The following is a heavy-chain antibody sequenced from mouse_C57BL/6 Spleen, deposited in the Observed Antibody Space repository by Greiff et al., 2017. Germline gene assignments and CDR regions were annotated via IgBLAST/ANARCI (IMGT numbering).Heavy chain of an antibody. J-gene: IGHJ3*01. D-gene: IGHD1-1*01. CDR1: GYTFTSYW. Sequence: VQLQQPGAELVKPGASVKLSCKASGYTFTSYWMHWVKQRPGQGLEWIGMIHPNSGSNNYNEKFKSKATLTVDKSSSTAYMQLSSLTSEDSAVYYCARDYYGSSYSAWFAYWGQGTLVTVSA. V-gene: IGHV1-64*01. CDR2: IHPNSGSN. CDR3: ARDYYGSSYSAWFAY.